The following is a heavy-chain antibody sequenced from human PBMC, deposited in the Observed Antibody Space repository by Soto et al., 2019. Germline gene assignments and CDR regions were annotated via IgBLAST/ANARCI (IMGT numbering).Heavy chain of an antibody. Sequence: ASVKVSCKASGYTFTSYDINWVRQATGQGLEWMGWMNPNSGNTGYAQKFQGGVTMTRNTSISTAYMELSSLRSEDTAVYYCARGHRVRYCSGGSCYSKPRYFFDYWGQGTLVTVSS. CDR2: MNPNSGNT. D-gene: IGHD2-15*01. J-gene: IGHJ4*02. CDR3: ARGHRVRYCSGGSCYSKPRYFFDY. CDR1: GYTFTSYD. V-gene: IGHV1-8*01.